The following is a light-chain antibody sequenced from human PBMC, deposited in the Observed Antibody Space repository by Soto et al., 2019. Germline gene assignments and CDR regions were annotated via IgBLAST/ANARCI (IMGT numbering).Light chain of an antibody. CDR3: QQYNNSPPLT. Sequence: EIVMTQSPATLSVSPGERATLSSRASQSVSGNLAWYQQKPGQAPRLLIYGASTRATGIPARFSGSGSGTPSSLPISSLQSEDFAVYYCQQYNNSPPLTFGGGTKVEIK. CDR1: QSVSGN. V-gene: IGKV3-15*01. CDR2: GAS. J-gene: IGKJ4*01.